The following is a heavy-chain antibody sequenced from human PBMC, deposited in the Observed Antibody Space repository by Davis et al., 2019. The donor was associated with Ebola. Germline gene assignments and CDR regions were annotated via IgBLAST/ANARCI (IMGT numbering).Heavy chain of an antibody. D-gene: IGHD2-2*03. V-gene: IGHV5-51*01. CDR3: ARQKKYGYYYYYMDV. Sequence: GESLKTSCQGSGFNFNNYWIAWARPMPGKGLEWLGIIYPDDSDITYIPSFQGQVPFSADPSTSTAYLHRTNLKASDTATFYCARQKKYGYYYYYMDVWGKGTTVTVSS. CDR2: IYPDDSDI. CDR1: GFNFNNYW. J-gene: IGHJ6*03.